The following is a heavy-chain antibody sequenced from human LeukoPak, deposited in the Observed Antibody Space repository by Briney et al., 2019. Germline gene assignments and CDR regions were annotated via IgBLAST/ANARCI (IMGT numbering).Heavy chain of an antibody. CDR3: ARDFSPDLYYYDSSGYDY. CDR2: IWYDGSNK. CDR1: GFTFSSYG. D-gene: IGHD3-22*01. V-gene: IGHV3-33*01. Sequence: PGRSLRLSCAASGFTFSSYGMHWVRQAPGKGLEWVAVIWYDGSNKYYADSVKGQFTISRDNPKNTLYLQMNSLRAEDTAVYYCARDFSPDLYYYDSSGYDYWGQGTLVTVSS. J-gene: IGHJ4*02.